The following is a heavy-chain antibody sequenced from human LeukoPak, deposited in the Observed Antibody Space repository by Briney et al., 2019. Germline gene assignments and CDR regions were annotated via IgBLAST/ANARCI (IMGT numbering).Heavy chain of an antibody. J-gene: IGHJ4*02. V-gene: IGHV4-59*01. Sequence: TPSETLSLTCTVSGASINSYYWSWMRQPPGKGLEWIGHSFYSGSTNYNPSLKSRVTISVDRSKNEFSLRLNSVTAADTAVYYCARGTGNWNYRVWGQGTLVTVSS. CDR3: ARGTGNWNYRV. D-gene: IGHD1-7*01. CDR1: GASINSYY. CDR2: SFYSGST.